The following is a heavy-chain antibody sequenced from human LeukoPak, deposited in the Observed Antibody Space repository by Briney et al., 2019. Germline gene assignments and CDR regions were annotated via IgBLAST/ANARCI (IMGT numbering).Heavy chain of an antibody. D-gene: IGHD2-2*01. Sequence: SVKVSCKASGGTFSSYAISWVRQAPGRGLEWMGRIIPILGIANYAQKFQGRVTITADKSTSTAYMELSSLRSEDTAVYYCARRTDIVVVPAASFYGMDVWGQGTTVTVSS. V-gene: IGHV1-69*04. CDR1: GGTFSSYA. CDR2: IIPILGIA. J-gene: IGHJ6*02. CDR3: ARRTDIVVVPAASFYGMDV.